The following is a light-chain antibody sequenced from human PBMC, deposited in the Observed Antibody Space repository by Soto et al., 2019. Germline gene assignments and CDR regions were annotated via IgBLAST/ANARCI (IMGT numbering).Light chain of an antibody. Sequence: EIVLTQSPATLSLSPGETATLSCRASQSISSPLAWYQQKPGQAPRLLIYDASNRATGIPARISGSGSGTDFTLTISSLEPEDFAVYYCQQRSSWPLTFGGGTKVEIK. CDR3: QQRSSWPLT. CDR2: DAS. J-gene: IGKJ4*01. V-gene: IGKV3-11*01. CDR1: QSISSP.